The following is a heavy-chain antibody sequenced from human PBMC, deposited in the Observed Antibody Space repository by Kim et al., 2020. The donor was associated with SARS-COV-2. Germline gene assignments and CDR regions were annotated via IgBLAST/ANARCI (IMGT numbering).Heavy chain of an antibody. V-gene: IGHV4-59*01. D-gene: IGHD3-22*01. Sequence: SETLSLTCTVSGGSISSYYWSWIRQPPGKGLEWIGYIYYSGSTNYNPSLKSRVTISVDTSKNQFSLKLSSVTAADTAVYYCARVGRDYYDSSGYPLDYWGQGTLVTVSS. J-gene: IGHJ4*02. CDR2: IYYSGST. CDR3: ARVGRDYYDSSGYPLDY. CDR1: GGSISSYY.